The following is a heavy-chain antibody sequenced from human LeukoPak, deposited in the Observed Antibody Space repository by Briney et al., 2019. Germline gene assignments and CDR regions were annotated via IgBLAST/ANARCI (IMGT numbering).Heavy chain of an antibody. J-gene: IGHJ3*02. D-gene: IGHD1-26*01. CDR2: ISAYNGNT. CDR1: GYTFTSYG. V-gene: IGHV1-18*01. CDR3: ARVLNGWIVGANAFDI. Sequence: ASVKVSCKASGYTFTSYGISWVRQAPGQGLEWMGWISAYNGNTNYAQKLQGRVTMTTDTSTSTAYMELRSLRSDDTAVYYCARVLNGWIVGANAFDIRGQGTMVTVSS.